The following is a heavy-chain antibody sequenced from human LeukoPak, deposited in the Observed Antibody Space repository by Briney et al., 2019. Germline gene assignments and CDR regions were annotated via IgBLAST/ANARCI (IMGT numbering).Heavy chain of an antibody. V-gene: IGHV3-11*04. CDR2: ISSSGSTI. Sequence: GGSLRLSCADSVFTFSNAWMSWVRQAAGKGLEGVSYISSSGSTIYYADTVKGRFTISRDNAKNSLYLQMNSLRAEDTAVYYCAELGITMIGGVWGKGTTVTISS. CDR1: VFTFSNAW. J-gene: IGHJ6*04. D-gene: IGHD3-10*02. CDR3: AELGITMIGGV.